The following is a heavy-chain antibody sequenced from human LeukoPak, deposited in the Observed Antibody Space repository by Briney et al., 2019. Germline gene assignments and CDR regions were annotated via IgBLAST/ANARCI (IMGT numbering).Heavy chain of an antibody. J-gene: IGHJ6*03. D-gene: IGHD2-15*01. Sequence: GASVKVSCKASGYTFTRYYMHWVRQAPGQGLEWMGIINPSGGNTNYAQKFQGRVTMTRDMSTSTVYMELSSLRSEDTAVYYCARIPWATLNYYYYMDVWGKGTTVTISS. CDR1: GYTFTRYY. V-gene: IGHV1-46*01. CDR3: ARIPWATLNYYYYMDV. CDR2: INPSGGNT.